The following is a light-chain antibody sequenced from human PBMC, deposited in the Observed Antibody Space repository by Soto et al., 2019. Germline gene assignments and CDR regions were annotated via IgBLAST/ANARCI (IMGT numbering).Light chain of an antibody. CDR3: QQYGSSPGFT. CDR2: GAS. CDR1: QSFHTNY. V-gene: IGKV3-20*01. Sequence: EIVLTQSPGTLSLPPGERATLSCRASQSFHTNYLAWYQQRPGQAPRLLIYGASNRASGIPERFSGSGSGTDFTLTINRLEPEDSAVYFCQQYGSSPGFTFGGGTKIEIK. J-gene: IGKJ4*01.